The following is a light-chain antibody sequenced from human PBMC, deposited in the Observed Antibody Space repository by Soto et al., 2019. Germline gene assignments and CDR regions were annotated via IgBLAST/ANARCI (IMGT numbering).Light chain of an antibody. J-gene: IGLJ3*02. V-gene: IGLV2-14*01. CDR1: SSDIGGYNY. CDR2: EVS. Sequence: QSALTQPASVSGSPGQSVTISCTGTSSDIGGYNYVSWYQQHPGKAPKLIIYEVSHRPSGISNCFSGSKSGNTASLTISGLQAEDEADYYCSSYTISSTRVVFGGGTKVTVL. CDR3: SSYTISSTRVV.